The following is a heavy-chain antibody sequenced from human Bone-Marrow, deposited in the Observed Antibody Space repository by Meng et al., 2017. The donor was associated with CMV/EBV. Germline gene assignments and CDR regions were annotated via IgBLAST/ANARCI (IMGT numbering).Heavy chain of an antibody. CDR2: ISYDGSNK. CDR1: GFTFSSYA. D-gene: IGHD3-10*01. CDR3: ARDLIISERRRYYYGSGLPDV. Sequence: GGSLRLSCAASGFTFSSYAMSWVRQAPGKGLEWVAVISYDGSNKYYADSVKGRFTISRDNSKNTLYLQMNSLRAEDTAVYYCARDLIISERRRYYYGSGLPDVWGQGTTVTVSS. V-gene: IGHV3-30-3*01. J-gene: IGHJ6*02.